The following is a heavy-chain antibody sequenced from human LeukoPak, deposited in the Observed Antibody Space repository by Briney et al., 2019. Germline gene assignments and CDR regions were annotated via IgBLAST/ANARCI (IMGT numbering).Heavy chain of an antibody. D-gene: IGHD2-2*01. CDR2: ISGSGGST. J-gene: IGHJ6*04. V-gene: IGHV3-23*01. CDR3: AKGVCSSTSCFYYYYYGMDV. Sequence: GGSLRLSCAASEFTFSSYAMSWVRQAPGKGLEWVSAISGSGGSTYYADSVKGRFTISRDNSKNTLYLQMNSLRAEDTAVYYCAKGVCSSTSCFYYYYYGMDVWGKGTTVTVSS. CDR1: EFTFSSYA.